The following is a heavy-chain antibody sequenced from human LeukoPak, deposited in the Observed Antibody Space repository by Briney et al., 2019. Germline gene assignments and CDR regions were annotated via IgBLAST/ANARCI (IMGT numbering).Heavy chain of an antibody. J-gene: IGHJ4*02. CDR1: GFTFNTYN. CDR2: ISTSSGHI. CDR3: AKEGGSYYYDSSGYYGFDY. D-gene: IGHD3-22*01. V-gene: IGHV3-21*04. Sequence: GGSLRLSCAASGFTFNTYNMNWVRQAPGKGLEWVSSISTSSGHIYYADSVKGRFTISRNNSKNTLYLQMNSLRAEDTAVYYCAKEGGSYYYDSSGYYGFDYWGQGTLVTVSS.